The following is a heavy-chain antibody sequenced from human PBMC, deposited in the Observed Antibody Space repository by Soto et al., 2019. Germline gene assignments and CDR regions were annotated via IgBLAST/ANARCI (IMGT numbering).Heavy chain of an antibody. CDR2: IYHSGST. V-gene: IGHV4-30-2*01. D-gene: IGHD6-6*01. J-gene: IGHJ5*02. Sequence: PSETLSLTCAVSGGSISSGGYSWSWIRQPPGKGLEWIGYIYHSGSTYYNPSLKSRVTISVDRSKNQFSLKLSSVTAADTAVYYCARDVGYSSSSWGQGTLVTVSS. CDR1: GGSISSGGYS. CDR3: ARDVGYSSSS.